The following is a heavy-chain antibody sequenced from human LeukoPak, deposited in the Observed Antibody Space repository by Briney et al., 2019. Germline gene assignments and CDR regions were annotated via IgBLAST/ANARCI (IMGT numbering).Heavy chain of an antibody. V-gene: IGHV3-53*01. CDR2: IYSGGST. CDR1: GFTVSSNY. J-gene: IGHJ3*02. CDR3: AKALAYCGGDCYSSGAFDI. Sequence: GGSLRLSCAASGFTVSSNYMSWVRQAPGKGLEWVSVIYSGGSTYYADSVKGRFTISRDNSKNTLYLQMNSLRAEDTAVYYCAKALAYCGGDCYSSGAFDIWGQGTMVTVSS. D-gene: IGHD2-21*02.